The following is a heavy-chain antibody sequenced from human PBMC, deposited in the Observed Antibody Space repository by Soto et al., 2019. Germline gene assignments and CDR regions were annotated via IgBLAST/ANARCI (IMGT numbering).Heavy chain of an antibody. V-gene: IGHV1-3*01. CDR2: INAGNGNT. Sequence: ASVKVSCKASGYTFTNYAMHWVRQAPGQRLEWMGWINAGNGNTKYSQKLQGRVTMTTDTSTSTAYMELRSLRSDDTAVYYCARVNYDSGYAMDVWGQGTTVTVSS. CDR3: ARVNYDSGYAMDV. J-gene: IGHJ6*02. CDR1: GYTFTNYA. D-gene: IGHD3-22*01.